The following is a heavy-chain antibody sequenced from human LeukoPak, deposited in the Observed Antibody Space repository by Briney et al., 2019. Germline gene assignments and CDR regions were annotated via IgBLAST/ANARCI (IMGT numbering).Heavy chain of an antibody. J-gene: IGHJ4*02. CDR2: IKEDGSEK. CDR3: ARDSSGYQ. D-gene: IGHD3-22*01. Sequence: GGSLRLSCAASGFIFRSYWMSWVRQAPGKGLEWVANIKEDGSEKYYGDSVKGRFTISRDNAKNSLYLQMNSLRAEDTAVYYCARDSSGYQWGQGTLVTVSS. CDR1: GFIFRSYW. V-gene: IGHV3-7*01.